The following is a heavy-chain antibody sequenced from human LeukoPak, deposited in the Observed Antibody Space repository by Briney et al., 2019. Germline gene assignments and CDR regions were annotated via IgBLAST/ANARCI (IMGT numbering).Heavy chain of an antibody. J-gene: IGHJ4*02. Sequence: GGSLRLSCAASGFTFSDYYMSWTRQAPGKWLEWVSYISSSSSYTNYADSVKGRFTISRDNAKNSLYLQMNSLRAEDTAVYYCARDGYTAVDHVSFDYCGQGSLVTASS. CDR1: GFTFSDYY. D-gene: IGHD5-18*01. V-gene: IGHV3-11*05. CDR2: ISSSSSYT. CDR3: ARDGYTAVDHVSFDY.